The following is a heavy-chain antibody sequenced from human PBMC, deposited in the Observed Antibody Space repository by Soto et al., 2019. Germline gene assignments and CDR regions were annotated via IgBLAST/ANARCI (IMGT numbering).Heavy chain of an antibody. Sequence: QVQLVQSGAEVKKPGASVKVSCKASGYSFTRYGISWVRQAPGQGLEWMGWISGYNANTNYPENLQGRVTMTTDTATSTAYMEVRNLRSDDTAVYYCARMGDVPYYYSGLDVWGQGTTVTVSS. CDR1: GYSFTRYG. CDR3: ARMGDVPYYYSGLDV. D-gene: IGHD3-16*01. V-gene: IGHV1-18*01. J-gene: IGHJ6*02. CDR2: ISGYNANT.